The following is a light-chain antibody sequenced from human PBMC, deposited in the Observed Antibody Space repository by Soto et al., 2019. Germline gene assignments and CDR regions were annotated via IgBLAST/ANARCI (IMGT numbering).Light chain of an antibody. CDR3: QQRRYWPVT. CDR2: DAS. Sequence: IVSTQSPAILSMSPGERATLSCRASQSVSSYFAWYQQKPGQAPRLLIYDASNRATGVPARFSGSGSGTDFTLTISSLEPEDFAVYYCQQRRYWPVTFGQGTKVDIK. V-gene: IGKV3-11*01. CDR1: QSVSSY. J-gene: IGKJ1*01.